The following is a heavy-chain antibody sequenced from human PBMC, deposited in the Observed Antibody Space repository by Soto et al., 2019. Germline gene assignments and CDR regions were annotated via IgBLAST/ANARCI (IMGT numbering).Heavy chain of an antibody. J-gene: IGHJ3*02. CDR3: ARGDIVVVTAIQGDAFDI. V-gene: IGHV4-34*09. Sequence: PSETLSLTCAVYGGSFSGYYWSWIRQPPGKGLEWIGYIYYSGSTYYNPSLKSRVTISVDTSKNQFSLKLSSVTAADTAVYYCARGDIVVVTAIQGDAFDIWGQGTMVTVSS. D-gene: IGHD2-21*02. CDR1: GGSFSGYY. CDR2: IYYSGST.